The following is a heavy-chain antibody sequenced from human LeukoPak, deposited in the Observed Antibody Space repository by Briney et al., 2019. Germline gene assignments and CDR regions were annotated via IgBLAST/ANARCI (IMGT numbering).Heavy chain of an antibody. J-gene: IGHJ4*02. Sequence: TLSLTCTVSGGSISSGRYYWSWIRQAAGQGVEWIGRIYTGGSTNYNPSLKSRVTISVDTSKNQFSLKLSSVTAADTAVYYCARDKRGGSPYYFDYWGQGTLVTVSS. CDR2: IYTGGST. V-gene: IGHV4-61*02. D-gene: IGHD2-15*01. CDR1: GGSISSGRYY. CDR3: ARDKRGGSPYYFDY.